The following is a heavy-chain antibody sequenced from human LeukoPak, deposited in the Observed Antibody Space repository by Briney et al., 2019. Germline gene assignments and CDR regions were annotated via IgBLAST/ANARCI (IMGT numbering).Heavy chain of an antibody. CDR3: ARGRGGTYQYFDY. J-gene: IGHJ4*02. D-gene: IGHD1-26*01. Sequence: PSETLSLTCTVSGGSISSSSYYWGWIRQPPGKGLEWIGSIYYSGSTYYNPSLKSRVTISVDTSKNQLSLNLSSVTAADTAMYFCARGRGGTYQYFDYWGQGTLVTVSS. V-gene: IGHV4-39*07. CDR1: GGSISSSSYY. CDR2: IYYSGST.